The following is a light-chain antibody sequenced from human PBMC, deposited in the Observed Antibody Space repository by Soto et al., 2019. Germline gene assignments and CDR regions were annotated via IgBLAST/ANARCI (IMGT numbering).Light chain of an antibody. Sequence: DIQMTQSPSTLSASVVDRVTITCRASQSISSWLAWYQQKLGRAPRLLIYDASSLESGVPSRFSGSGSGTEFTLTISSLQPDDSATYYCQQYDTFWTFGQGTKVDI. CDR1: QSISSW. V-gene: IGKV1-5*01. CDR3: QQYDTFWT. J-gene: IGKJ1*01. CDR2: DAS.